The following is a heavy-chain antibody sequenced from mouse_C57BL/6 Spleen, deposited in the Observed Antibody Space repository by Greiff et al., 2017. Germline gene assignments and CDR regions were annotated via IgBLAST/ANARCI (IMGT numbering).Heavy chain of an antibody. V-gene: IGHV1-26*01. CDR1: GYTFTDYY. CDR2: INPNNGGT. Sequence: VQLQQSGPELVKPGASVKISCKASGYTFTDYYMNWVKQSHGKSLEWIGDINPNNGGTSYNQKFKGKATLTVDKSSSTAYMELRSLTSEDSAVYDCARRRLRPYYYAMDYWGQGTSVTVSS. J-gene: IGHJ4*01. CDR3: ARRRLRPYYYAMDY. D-gene: IGHD2-4*01.